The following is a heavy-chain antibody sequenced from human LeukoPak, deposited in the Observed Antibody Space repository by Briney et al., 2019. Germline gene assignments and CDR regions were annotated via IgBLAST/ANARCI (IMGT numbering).Heavy chain of an antibody. D-gene: IGHD3-10*01. Sequence: PSETLSLTCAVSGVSISGYYWIWIRQSPRRGLEYIASIFYREGFSYGGTTFYNPSLQSRVTISVDTSKNTFSLRLSSVTAADTAVYYCARQISGNRDYWGQGTLVTVSA. CDR1: GVSISGYY. CDR3: ARQISGNRDY. V-gene: IGHV4-59*05. CDR2: IFYREGFSYGGTT. J-gene: IGHJ4*02.